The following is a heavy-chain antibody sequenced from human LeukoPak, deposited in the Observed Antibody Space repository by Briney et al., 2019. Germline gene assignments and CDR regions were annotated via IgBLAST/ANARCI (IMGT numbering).Heavy chain of an antibody. CDR2: IKEGGSDK. Sequence: PGGSLRLSCAASGFTFSSYWMAWVRQAPGKGLEWVANIKEGGSDKYYVDSVKGRFTISRDNAKNSVYLQMNSLRAEDTAVYYCARDTGYNCFDSWGQGTLVTVSS. CDR3: ARDTGYNCFDS. J-gene: IGHJ5*01. CDR1: GFTFSSYW. V-gene: IGHV3-7*04. D-gene: IGHD3-10*01.